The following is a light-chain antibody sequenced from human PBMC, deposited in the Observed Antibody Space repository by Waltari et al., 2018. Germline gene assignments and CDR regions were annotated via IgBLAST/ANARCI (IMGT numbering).Light chain of an antibody. CDR2: DAS. CDR3: QQRSNWLWT. CDR1: QSVRTY. J-gene: IGKJ1*01. V-gene: IGKV3-11*01. Sequence: EIVLTQSPATLSLSPGERATLSCRASQSVRTYLAWYQQRPAQAPRLLIYDASNRATGIPARFSGSGSGTDFTLTISSLEPEDFVVYYCQQRSNWLWTFGQGTKVEIK.